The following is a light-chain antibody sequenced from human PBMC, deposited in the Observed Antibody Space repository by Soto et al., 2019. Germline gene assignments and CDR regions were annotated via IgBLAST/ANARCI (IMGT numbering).Light chain of an antibody. CDR3: QQYNSYST. V-gene: IGKV1-5*01. CDR1: QSISSW. CDR2: DAS. Sequence: DIQMTQSPSTLSASVGDRVTITCRASQSISSWLAWYQQKPGKAPKLLIYDASSLESGVPSRFSDSGSGTEFTLTISSLQPDDFATYYCQQYNSYSTFGPGTKVDIK. J-gene: IGKJ3*01.